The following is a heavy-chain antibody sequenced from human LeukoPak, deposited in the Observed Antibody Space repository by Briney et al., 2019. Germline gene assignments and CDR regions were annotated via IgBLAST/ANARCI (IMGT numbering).Heavy chain of an antibody. D-gene: IGHD4-17*01. J-gene: IGHJ6*02. CDR3: ARVGEGLDV. CDR1: GFTFSDYY. V-gene: IGHV3-11*01. CDR2: ISNGGTTI. Sequence: GGSLRLSCAASGFTFSDYYMSWIRQAPGKGLEWISHISNGGTTIYYADSVKGRFTISRDNAEDSLYLQMNSLRAEDTAVYYCARVGEGLDVWGQGTTVTVSS.